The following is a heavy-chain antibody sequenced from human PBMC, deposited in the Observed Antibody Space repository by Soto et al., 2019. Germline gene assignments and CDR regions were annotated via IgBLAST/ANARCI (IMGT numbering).Heavy chain of an antibody. Sequence: PGESLKISCKGSGYSFTSYWIGWVRQMPGKGLEWMGIIYPGDSDTRYSPSFQGQVTISADKSISTAYLQWSSLKASDTAMYYCASQFTVYYYGMDVWGQGTTVTVSS. CDR2: IYPGDSDT. J-gene: IGHJ6*02. V-gene: IGHV5-51*01. D-gene: IGHD4-17*01. CDR3: ASQFTVYYYGMDV. CDR1: GYSFTSYW.